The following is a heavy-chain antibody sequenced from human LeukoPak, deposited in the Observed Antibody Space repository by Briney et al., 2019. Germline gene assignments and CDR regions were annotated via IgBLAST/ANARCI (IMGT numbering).Heavy chain of an antibody. CDR3: AGGPPNWGFDF. V-gene: IGHV1-8*01. CDR1: GDTFTNYD. D-gene: IGHD7-27*01. CDR2: MSPSSGHT. J-gene: IGHJ4*02. Sequence: SVKVSCKASGDTFTNYDINWVRQATGQGLEWMGWMSPSSGHTGYAQKFQGRVTMTRSTSISTAYMELSSLRSEDTAVYYCAGGPPNWGFDFWGQGTLVTGSS.